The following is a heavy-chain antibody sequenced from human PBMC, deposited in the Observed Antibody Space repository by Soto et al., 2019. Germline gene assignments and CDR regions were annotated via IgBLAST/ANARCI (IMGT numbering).Heavy chain of an antibody. Sequence: QLQLQESGPGLVKPSETLSLTCTVSGGSISSSSYYWGWIRQPPGKGLEWIGSIYYSGSTYYNPSLKSRVTISVDTSKNQFSLKLSSVTAADTAVYYCSRQGFWAVAEHYYYYGMDVWGQGTTVTVSS. CDR3: SRQGFWAVAEHYYYYGMDV. CDR1: GGSISSSSYY. J-gene: IGHJ6*02. CDR2: IYYSGST. V-gene: IGHV4-39*01. D-gene: IGHD6-19*01.